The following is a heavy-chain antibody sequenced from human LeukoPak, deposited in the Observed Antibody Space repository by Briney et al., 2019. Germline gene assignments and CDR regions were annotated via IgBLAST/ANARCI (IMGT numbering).Heavy chain of an antibody. Sequence: GGSLRLSCAASGFTFSSYSMNWVRQAPGKGLECVANMNQDGGETYYLDSVKGRFTISRDNAKNSLYLQMNSLRVEDTAMYYCVRGFSGSASYWGQGTLATVSS. CDR2: MNQDGGET. J-gene: IGHJ4*02. V-gene: IGHV3-7*05. CDR3: VRGFSGSASY. CDR1: GFTFSSYS. D-gene: IGHD5-12*01.